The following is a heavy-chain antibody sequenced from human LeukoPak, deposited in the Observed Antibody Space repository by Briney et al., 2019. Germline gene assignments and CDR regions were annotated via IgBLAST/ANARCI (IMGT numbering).Heavy chain of an antibody. CDR2: IKQDGSEK. Sequence: GGSLRLSCAASGFTFSTYWMSWVRQAPGKGLEWVANIKQDGSEKYYVDSVKGRFTISRDNAKNSLYLQMNSLRAGDTAVYYCARRYYDILTGYRSKPYYYYYYMDVWGKGTTVTVSS. CDR3: ARRYYDILTGYRSKPYYYYYYMDV. D-gene: IGHD3-9*01. V-gene: IGHV3-7*01. CDR1: GFTFSTYW. J-gene: IGHJ6*03.